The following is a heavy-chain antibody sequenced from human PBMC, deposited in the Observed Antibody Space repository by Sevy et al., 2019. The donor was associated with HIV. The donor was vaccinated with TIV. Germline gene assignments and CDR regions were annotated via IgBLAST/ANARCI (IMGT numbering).Heavy chain of an antibody. CDR1: GFTFSSYA. D-gene: IGHD6-19*01. Sequence: GGSLRLSCAASGFTFSSYAMSWVRQAPGKGLEWVSAISGSGGSTYYADSVKGRFTIPRDNSKNTLYLQMKSLRAEDTAVYYLAKDDRIAVAGLIAFNIWAKGTMVTVSS. CDR2: ISGSGGST. V-gene: IGHV3-23*01. CDR3: AKDDRIAVAGLIAFNI. J-gene: IGHJ3*02.